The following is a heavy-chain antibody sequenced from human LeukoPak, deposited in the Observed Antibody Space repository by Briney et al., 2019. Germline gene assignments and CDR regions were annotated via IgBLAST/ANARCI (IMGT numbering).Heavy chain of an antibody. CDR3: ARMVLVPPGGDFDY. J-gene: IGHJ4*02. D-gene: IGHD3-10*01. Sequence: SVKVSCKASGGTFSGYAISWVRQAPGQGLEWMGGIIPIFGTANYAQKFQGRVTITADESTSTAYMELSSLRSEDTAVYYCARMVLVPPGGDFDYWGQGTLVTVSS. CDR1: GGTFSGYA. V-gene: IGHV1-69*13. CDR2: IIPIFGTA.